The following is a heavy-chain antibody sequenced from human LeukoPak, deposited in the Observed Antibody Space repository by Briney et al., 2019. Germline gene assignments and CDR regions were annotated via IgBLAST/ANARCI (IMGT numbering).Heavy chain of an antibody. D-gene: IGHD5-18*01. CDR1: GFTSSGSA. CDR3: TASVLYVDTAMEIDY. V-gene: IGHV3-73*01. Sequence: PGGSLRLSCAASGFTSSGSAMHWVRQASGKGLEWVGRIRSKANSYATAYAASVKGRFTISRDDSKNTAYLQMNTLKTEDTAVYYCTASVLYVDTAMEIDYWGQGTLVTVSS. CDR2: IRSKANSYAT. J-gene: IGHJ4*02.